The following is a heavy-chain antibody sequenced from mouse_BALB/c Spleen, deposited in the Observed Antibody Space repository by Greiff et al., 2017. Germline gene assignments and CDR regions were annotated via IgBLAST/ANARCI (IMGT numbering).Heavy chain of an antibody. CDR2: IDPSDSYT. V-gene: IGHV1S127*01. CDR3: TIYGYDVDYYAMDY. D-gene: IGHD2-2*01. Sequence: QVQLQQPGAELVKPGASVKMSCKASGYTFTSYWMHWVKQRPGQGLEWIGTIDPSDSYTSYNQKFKGKATLTVDTSSSTAYMQLSSLTSEDSAVYYCTIYGYDVDYYAMDYWGQGTSVTVSS. CDR1: GYTFTSYW. J-gene: IGHJ4*01.